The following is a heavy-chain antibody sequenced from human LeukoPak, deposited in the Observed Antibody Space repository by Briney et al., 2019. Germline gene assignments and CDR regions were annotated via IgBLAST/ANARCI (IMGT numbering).Heavy chain of an antibody. J-gene: IGHJ4*02. V-gene: IGHV3-23*01. Sequence: GGSLRLSCAASGFTFSSYAMSWFRQAPGRGLEWVSAISGSGDTTYYADSVKGRFTISRDNSRNTLYLQMNSLRADDTAVYYCAKGFRSGWYGRPDYWGQGTLVTVSS. CDR3: AKGFRSGWYGRPDY. CDR1: GFTFSSYA. CDR2: ISGSGDTT. D-gene: IGHD6-19*01.